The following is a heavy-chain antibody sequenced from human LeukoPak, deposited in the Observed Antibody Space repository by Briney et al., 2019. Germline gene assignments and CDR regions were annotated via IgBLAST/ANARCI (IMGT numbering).Heavy chain of an antibody. CDR3: ARDRGYSYGESDY. CDR1: GGSISSGGYS. V-gene: IGHV4-30-2*01. J-gene: IGHJ4*02. CDR2: IYHSGST. Sequence: SETLSLTCAVSGGSISSGGYSWSWIRQPPGKGLEWIGYIYHSGSTYYNPSLKSRVTISVDTSKNQFSLKLSSVTAADTAVYYCARDRGYSYGESDYWGQGTLVTVSS. D-gene: IGHD5-18*01.